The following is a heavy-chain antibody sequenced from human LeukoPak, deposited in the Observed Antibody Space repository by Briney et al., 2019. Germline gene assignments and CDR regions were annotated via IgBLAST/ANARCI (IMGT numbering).Heavy chain of an antibody. CDR1: GGSISSYY. CDR3: ARGGRDGYTLYPFDY. CDR2: IYYSGRT. D-gene: IGHD5-24*01. Sequence: PSETLSLTCTVSGGSISSYYWSWIPQPPGTGLESIGYIYYSGRTNYNPSLKSRVTISVDTSKNQLSLKLSSVTAADTAVYYCARGGRDGYTLYPFDYWGQGTLVTVSS. V-gene: IGHV4-59*08. J-gene: IGHJ4*02.